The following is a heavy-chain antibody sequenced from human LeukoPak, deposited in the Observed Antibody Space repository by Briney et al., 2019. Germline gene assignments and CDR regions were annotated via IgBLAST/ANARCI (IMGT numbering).Heavy chain of an antibody. CDR3: ASVAPFLSGYYAFDY. V-gene: IGHV3-30-3*01. CDR2: ISYVGSNT. Sequence: GGSLRLSCAASGFTFSSYAMHWVRQAPGKGLVWVAVISYVGSNTYYADSVKGGVTISGDNSKNTLDLQMNSQRDKDTVVYYCASVAPFLSGYYAFDYWGQGTLVTVSS. J-gene: IGHJ4*02. D-gene: IGHD3-3*01. CDR1: GFTFSSYA.